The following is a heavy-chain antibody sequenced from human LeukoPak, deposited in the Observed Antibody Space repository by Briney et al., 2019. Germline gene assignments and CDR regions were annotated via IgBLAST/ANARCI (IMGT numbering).Heavy chain of an antibody. V-gene: IGHV3-53*01. CDR1: GFTFSSYA. J-gene: IGHJ4*02. CDR2: IYSGGST. D-gene: IGHD3-22*01. CDR3: ARGYDSSGYYYFDY. Sequence: GGSLRLSCAASGFTFSSYAMSWVRQAPGKGLEWVSVIYSGGSTYYADSVKGRFTISRDNSKNTLYLQMNSLRAEDTAVYYCARGYDSSGYYYFDYWGQGTLVTVSS.